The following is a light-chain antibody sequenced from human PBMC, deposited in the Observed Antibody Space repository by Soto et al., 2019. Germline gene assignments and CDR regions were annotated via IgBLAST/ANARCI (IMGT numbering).Light chain of an antibody. J-gene: IGKJ4*01. V-gene: IGKV3-15*01. Sequence: EVVLTQSPATLSVSPGEGVSLSCRASQNVGTSLAWYQQKSGQAPRLLIYGASTRAAGVPARFSGSASGTDFTLTISSLEPEDFAVYYCQQHAHWPLTFGGGTKVDI. CDR3: QQHAHWPLT. CDR2: GAS. CDR1: QNVGTS.